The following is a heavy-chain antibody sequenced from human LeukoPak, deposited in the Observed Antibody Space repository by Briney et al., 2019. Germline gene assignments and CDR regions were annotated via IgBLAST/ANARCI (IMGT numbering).Heavy chain of an antibody. CDR3: ATDQKNLGYDILTGYSN. CDR1: GYTFTAYY. D-gene: IGHD3-9*01. V-gene: IGHV1-2*02. Sequence: ASVKVSCKASGYTFTAYYMHWVRQAPGQGLEWMGWINPNSGDTNYAQKLQGRVTMTEDTSTDTAYMELSSLRSEDTAVYYCATDQKNLGYDILTGYSNWGQGTLVTVSS. CDR2: INPNSGDT. J-gene: IGHJ4*02.